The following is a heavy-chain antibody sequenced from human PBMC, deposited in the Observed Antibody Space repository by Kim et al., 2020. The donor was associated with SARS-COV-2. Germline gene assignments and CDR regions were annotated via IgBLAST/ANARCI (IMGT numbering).Heavy chain of an antibody. V-gene: IGHV3-33*06. Sequence: GGSLRPSCAASGFTFNSYGMYWVRQAPGMGLEWVAVIWYDGSHKYYTDSVKGRFTISRDNSKNTVYLQMNSLRAEDTAVYYCAKDRAARLYYYGMDVWGQGTTVTVS. CDR1: GFTFNSYG. J-gene: IGHJ6*02. CDR2: IWYDGSHK. CDR3: AKDRAARLYYYGMDV. D-gene: IGHD6-6*01.